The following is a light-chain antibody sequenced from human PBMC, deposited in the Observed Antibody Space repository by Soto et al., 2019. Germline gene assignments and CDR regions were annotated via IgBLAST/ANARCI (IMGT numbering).Light chain of an antibody. V-gene: IGKV3-20*01. CDR1: QSVRSSH. Sequence: EIVLAQSPGALSLSPVERSTLSCMTSQSVRSSHLAWYQQKPGQAPRLLIYGASSRATGIPDRFSGSGSGTDFTLTISRLEPEDFAVYYCQQYGSSITFGQGTRLEIK. CDR3: QQYGSSIT. J-gene: IGKJ5*01. CDR2: GAS.